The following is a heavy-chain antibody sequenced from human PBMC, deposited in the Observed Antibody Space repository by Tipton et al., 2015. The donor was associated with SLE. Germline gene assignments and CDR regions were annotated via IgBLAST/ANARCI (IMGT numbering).Heavy chain of an antibody. D-gene: IGHD6-13*01. CDR1: GGSISSHY. V-gene: IGHV4-4*08. J-gene: IGHJ4*02. Sequence: LRLSCTVSGGSISSHYWSWIRQPPGKGLEWIGYIYTSGSTNYNPSLKSRVTISVDTSKNQFSLKLSSVTAADTAVYYCAREGAAAGHFDYWGQGTLVTVSS. CDR2: IYTSGST. CDR3: AREGAAAGHFDY.